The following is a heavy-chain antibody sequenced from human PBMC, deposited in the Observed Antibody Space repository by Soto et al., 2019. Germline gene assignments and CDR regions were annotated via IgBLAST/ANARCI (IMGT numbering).Heavy chain of an antibody. J-gene: IGHJ4*02. CDR1: GFTFSTYW. V-gene: IGHV3-74*01. CDR2: INPDGRTT. CDR3: ARDLRGSPDY. D-gene: IGHD1-26*01. Sequence: LRLSCAASGFTFSTYWMNWVRQAPGKGLVWVSLINPDGRTTTYADSVKGRFTISRDNAKNTVYLQMNSLRVDDTAVYYCARDLRGSPDYWGQGTLVTVSS.